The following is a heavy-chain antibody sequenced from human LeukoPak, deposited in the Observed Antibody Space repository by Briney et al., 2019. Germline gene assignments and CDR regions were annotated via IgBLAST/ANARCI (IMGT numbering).Heavy chain of an antibody. Sequence: SVKVSCKASGGTFSSYAISWVRQAPGQGLEWMGWIIPIFGTANYAQKFQGRVTITADESTSTAYIELSSLRSEDTAVYYCARNFRPYYDSSGYFDAFDIWGQGTMVTVSS. CDR2: IIPIFGTA. CDR3: ARNFRPYYDSSGYFDAFDI. CDR1: GGTFSSYA. J-gene: IGHJ3*02. D-gene: IGHD3-22*01. V-gene: IGHV1-69*13.